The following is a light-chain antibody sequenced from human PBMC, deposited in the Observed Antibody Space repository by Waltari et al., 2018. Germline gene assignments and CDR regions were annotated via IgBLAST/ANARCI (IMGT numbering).Light chain of an antibody. CDR1: QSISSY. V-gene: IGKV1-39*01. Sequence: DIQMTQSPSSLSVSVGDRVTITCRASQSISSYLNWYQQKPGKAPKLLIYAASSLQTGGPSRFSGSGSGTYFTLTISSLQPEDFATYSCEQSYGAPWTFGQGTKVEIK. CDR2: AAS. J-gene: IGKJ1*01. CDR3: EQSYGAPWT.